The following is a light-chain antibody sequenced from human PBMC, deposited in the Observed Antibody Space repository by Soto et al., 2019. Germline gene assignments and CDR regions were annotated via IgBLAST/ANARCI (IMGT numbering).Light chain of an antibody. Sequence: DIQMTQSPSSVSVSVGDTVTITCRASQGISNWLAWYQQRPGKAPKLLIHAASRLHRGVPSRFSGRRSGTDFTLTISILQPEDFATYYRQQSHTFPYTCGQGTRLEIK. V-gene: IGKV1-12*01. CDR2: AAS. CDR1: QGISNW. CDR3: QQSHTFPYT. J-gene: IGKJ2*01.